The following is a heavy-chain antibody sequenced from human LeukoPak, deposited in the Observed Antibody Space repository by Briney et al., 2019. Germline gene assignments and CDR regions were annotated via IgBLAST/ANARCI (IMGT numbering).Heavy chain of an antibody. CDR2: ISGSGGST. J-gene: IGHJ4*02. CDR1: GFTFSSYA. D-gene: IGHD3-10*01. CDR3: ARAREGSGSYYNAYFDY. V-gene: IGHV3-23*01. Sequence: GGSLRLSCAASGFTFSSYAMSWVRQAPGKGLEWVSAISGSGGSTYYADSVKGRFTISRDNSKNTLYLQMNSLRAEDTAVYYCARAREGSGSYYNAYFDYWGQGTLVTVSS.